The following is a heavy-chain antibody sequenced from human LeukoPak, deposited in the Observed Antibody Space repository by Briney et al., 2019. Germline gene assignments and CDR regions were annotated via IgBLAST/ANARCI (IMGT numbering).Heavy chain of an antibody. Sequence: GGSLRLSCAASGFTFSSYGMHWVRQAPGKGLEWVAVISYDGSNKYYADSVKGRFTISRDNSKNTLYLQMNSLRAEDTAVYYCATGIAAAGILFDYWGQGTLVTVSS. CDR1: GFTFSSYG. CDR2: ISYDGSNK. D-gene: IGHD6-13*01. V-gene: IGHV3-30*03. CDR3: ATGIAAAGILFDY. J-gene: IGHJ4*02.